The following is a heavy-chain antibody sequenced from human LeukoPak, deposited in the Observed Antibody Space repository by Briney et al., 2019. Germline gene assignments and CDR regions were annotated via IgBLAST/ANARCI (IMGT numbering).Heavy chain of an antibody. J-gene: IGHJ4*02. V-gene: IGHV3-30-3*01. Sequence: GGSLRLSCAASGFTFSSYAMHWVRQAPGKGLEWVAVMSYDGSNKYYADSVKGRFTISRDNSKNTLYLQMNSLRAEDTAVYYCARGRSIVVVTAILDYWGQGTLVTVSS. D-gene: IGHD2-21*02. CDR2: MSYDGSNK. CDR1: GFTFSSYA. CDR3: ARGRSIVVVTAILDY.